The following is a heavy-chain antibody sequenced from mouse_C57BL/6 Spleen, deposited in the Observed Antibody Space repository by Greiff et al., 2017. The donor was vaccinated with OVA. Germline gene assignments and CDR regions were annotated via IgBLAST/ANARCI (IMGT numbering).Heavy chain of an antibody. CDR3: ARNGYYSNFFDY. Sequence: VPLQQSGPGLVQPSQSLSITCTVSGFSLTSYGVHWVRQSPGKGLEWLGVIWSGGSTDYNAAFISRLSISKDTSKSQFFFKMSSLQADDTAIYYCARNGYYSNFFDYWGQGTTLTVSS. J-gene: IGHJ2*01. CDR1: GFSLTSYG. V-gene: IGHV2-2*01. CDR2: IWSGGST. D-gene: IGHD2-5*01.